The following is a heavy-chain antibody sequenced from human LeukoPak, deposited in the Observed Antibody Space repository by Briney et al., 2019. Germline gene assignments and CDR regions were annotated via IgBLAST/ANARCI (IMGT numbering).Heavy chain of an antibody. D-gene: IGHD3-10*01. CDR2: VTGGGLTT. CDR1: GFTFSTYG. J-gene: IGHJ4*02. Sequence: GGSLRLSCAASGFTFSTYGMSWVRQAPGKGLEWVSAVTGGGLTTYYADSVKGRFTISRDNSKNTLYLQMNSLRAEDTAVYYCATMEGYFENWGQGTLVTVSS. CDR3: ATMEGYFEN. V-gene: IGHV3-23*01.